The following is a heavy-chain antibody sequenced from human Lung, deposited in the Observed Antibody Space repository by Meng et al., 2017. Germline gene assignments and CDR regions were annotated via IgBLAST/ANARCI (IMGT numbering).Heavy chain of an antibody. V-gene: IGHV1-2*06. CDR2: INPNSGVT. D-gene: IGHD3-9*01. J-gene: IGHJ4*02. Sequence: QVQLVQSGAEGKNTGASVKVPCKASGYPFTGYSIHWVRQAPGPGLEWMGRINPNSGVTNYAQKFEGRVTMTGDTSISTAYMELSRLRSDDTAVYYCARFDPRAYWGQGTLVTVS. CDR1: GYPFTGYS. CDR3: ARFDPRAY.